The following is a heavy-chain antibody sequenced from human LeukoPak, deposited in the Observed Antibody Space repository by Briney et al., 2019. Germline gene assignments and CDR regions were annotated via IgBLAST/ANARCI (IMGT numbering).Heavy chain of an antibody. Sequence: GGSLRLSCAASGFSFSIFAVHWVRQAPGKPLEYVSAITDDGATTYYADSVKGRFTISRDNSKNTLYLQMGSLRPEDMAVYFCVRWGYYSNYDYWGQGTLVTVSS. CDR1: GFSFSIFA. J-gene: IGHJ4*02. CDR3: VRWGYYSNYDY. D-gene: IGHD4-11*01. V-gene: IGHV3-64*02. CDR2: ITDDGATT.